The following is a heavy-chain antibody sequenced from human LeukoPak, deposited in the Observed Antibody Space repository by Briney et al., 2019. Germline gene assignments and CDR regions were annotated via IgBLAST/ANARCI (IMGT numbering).Heavy chain of an antibody. Sequence: GGSLRLSCAASGFTFSSYGMHWVRQAPGKGLEWVAVIWYDGSNKYYADSVKGRFTISRDNSKNTLYLQTNSLRAEDTAVYYCARVENYDFWSGYNYGMDVWGQGTTVTVSS. V-gene: IGHV3-33*01. CDR3: ARVENYDFWSGYNYGMDV. D-gene: IGHD3-3*01. J-gene: IGHJ6*02. CDR2: IWYDGSNK. CDR1: GFTFSSYG.